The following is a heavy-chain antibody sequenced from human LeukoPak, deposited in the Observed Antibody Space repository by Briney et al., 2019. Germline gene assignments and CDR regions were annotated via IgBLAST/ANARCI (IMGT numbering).Heavy chain of an antibody. CDR2: ISWNSGSI. CDR1: GFTFDDYA. CDR3: AKDIHYDILTGFFDY. D-gene: IGHD3-9*01. Sequence: PGGSLRLSCAASGFTFDDYAMHWVRQAPGKGLEWASGISWNSGSIGYADSVKGRFTISRDNAKNSLYLQMNSLRAEDTALYYCAKDIHYDILTGFFDYWGQGTLVTVSS. V-gene: IGHV3-9*01. J-gene: IGHJ4*02.